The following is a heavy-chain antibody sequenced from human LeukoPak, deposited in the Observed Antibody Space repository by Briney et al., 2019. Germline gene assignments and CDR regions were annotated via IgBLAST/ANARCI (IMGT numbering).Heavy chain of an antibody. CDR3: ARSLFIAAAGRGYYYYYGMDV. V-gene: IGHV3-74*01. J-gene: IGHJ6*02. Sequence: GGSLRLSCAASGFSFSSHWMHWVRQAPGKGLVWVSRIKSDGTTTWYADSVKGRFTISRDNAKNTLYLQMNSLRAEDTAVYYCARSLFIAAAGRGYYYYYGMDVWGQGTTVTVSS. D-gene: IGHD6-13*01. CDR2: IKSDGTTT. CDR1: GFSFSSHW.